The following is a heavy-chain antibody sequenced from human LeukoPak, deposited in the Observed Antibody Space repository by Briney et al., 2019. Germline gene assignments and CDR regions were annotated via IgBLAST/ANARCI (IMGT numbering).Heavy chain of an antibody. V-gene: IGHV3-21*01. CDR3: ARSYGLDAFDI. J-gene: IGHJ3*02. CDR1: GFTFSSYA. CDR2: ISSSSSYI. Sequence: GGSLRLSCAASGFTFSSYAMHWVRQAPGKGLEWVSSISSSSSYIYYADSVKGRFTISRDNAKNSLYLQMNSLRAEDTAVYYCARSYGLDAFDIWGQGTMVTVSS. D-gene: IGHD4-17*01.